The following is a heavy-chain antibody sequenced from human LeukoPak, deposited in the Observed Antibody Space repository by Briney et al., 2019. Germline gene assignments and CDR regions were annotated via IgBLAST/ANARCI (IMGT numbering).Heavy chain of an antibody. CDR3: ARTDFAGGSYYTIDY. V-gene: IGHV1-18*01. Sequence: GASVKVSCKASGYTFTSYGISWVRQAPGQGLEWMGWISAYNGNTNYAQKLQGRVTMTTDTSTSTAYMELRSLRSDDTAVYYCARTDFAGGSYYTIDYWGQGTLVTVSS. CDR1: GYTFTSYG. J-gene: IGHJ4*02. D-gene: IGHD1-26*01. CDR2: ISAYNGNT.